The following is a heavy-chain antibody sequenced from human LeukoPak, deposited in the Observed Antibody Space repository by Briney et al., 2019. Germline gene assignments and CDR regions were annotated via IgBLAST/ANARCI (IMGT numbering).Heavy chain of an antibody. J-gene: IGHJ3*02. V-gene: IGHV5-51*01. D-gene: IGHD3-10*01. CDR3: ARAGGYYYTAFDI. CDR1: GYSFTSYW. CDR2: IYPGDSDT. Sequence: GESLKISSKGSGYSFTSYWIGWVRQMPGKGLEWMGIIYPGDSDTRYSLSFQGQVTISADKSISTAYLQWSSLKASDTAMYYCARAGGYYYTAFDIWGQGTMVTVSS.